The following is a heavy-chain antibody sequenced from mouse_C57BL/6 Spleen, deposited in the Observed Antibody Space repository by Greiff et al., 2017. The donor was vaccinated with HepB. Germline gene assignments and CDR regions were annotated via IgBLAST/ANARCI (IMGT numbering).Heavy chain of an antibody. J-gene: IGHJ4*01. CDR2: IHPNSGST. CDR1: GYTFTSYW. Sequence: VQLQQPGAELVKPGASVKLSCKASGYTFTSYWMHWVKQRPGQGLEWIGMIHPNSGSTNYNEKFKSKATLTVDKSSSTAYMQLSSLTSEDSAVYYCARWGVFGAMDYWGQGTSVTVSS. D-gene: IGHD3-1*01. V-gene: IGHV1-64*01. CDR3: ARWGVFGAMDY.